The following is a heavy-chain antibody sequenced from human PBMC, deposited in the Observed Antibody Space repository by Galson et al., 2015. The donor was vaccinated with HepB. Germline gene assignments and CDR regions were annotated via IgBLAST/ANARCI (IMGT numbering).Heavy chain of an antibody. CDR3: AKGSDSSGAWGLLAAFDI. CDR2: ISYEGSNK. V-gene: IGHV3-30*18. Sequence: SLRLSCAASGFTFSSYGMHWVRQAPGKGLEWVAVISYEGSNKYYADSVKGRFTISRDNSKNTLYLQMNSLRAEDTAVYYCAKGSDSSGAWGLLAAFDIWGQGTMVTVSS. D-gene: IGHD3-22*01. CDR1: GFTFSSYG. J-gene: IGHJ3*02.